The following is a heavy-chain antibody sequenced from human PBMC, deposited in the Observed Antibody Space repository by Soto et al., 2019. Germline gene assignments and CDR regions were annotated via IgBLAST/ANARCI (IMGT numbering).Heavy chain of an antibody. D-gene: IGHD6-19*01. CDR1: GYNLYSYW. Sequence: PVESVKISCKSSGYNLYSYWIGWVRQMPGKGLEWMGIIYPGDSDTRYSPSFQGHVTISADKSLTNAYLQWSSVKASDTAIDYYTRVLYASAWYGIDYWGQGTVVTVSS. V-gene: IGHV5-51*01. CDR3: TRVLYASAWYGIDY. CDR2: IYPGDSDT. J-gene: IGHJ4*02.